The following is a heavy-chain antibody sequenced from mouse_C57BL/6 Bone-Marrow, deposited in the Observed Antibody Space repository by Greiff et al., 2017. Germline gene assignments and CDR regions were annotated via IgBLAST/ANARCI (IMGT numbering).Heavy chain of an antibody. J-gene: IGHJ2*01. D-gene: IGHD1-1*01. V-gene: IGHV5-6*01. Sequence: EVQLQESGGDLVKPGGSLKLSCAASGFTFSSYGMSWVRQTPDKRLEWVATISSGGSYTYYPDSVKGRFTISRDNAKNTLYLQMSSLKSEDTAMYYCARRGYGSNFDDWGQGTTLTVSS. CDR2: ISSGGSYT. CDR3: ARRGYGSNFDD. CDR1: GFTFSSYG.